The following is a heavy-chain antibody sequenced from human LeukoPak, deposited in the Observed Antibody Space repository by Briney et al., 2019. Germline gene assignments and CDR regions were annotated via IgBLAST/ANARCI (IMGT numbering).Heavy chain of an antibody. D-gene: IGHD2-2*01. CDR2: INPSGTNT. V-gene: IGHV1-46*01. J-gene: IGHJ4*02. Sequence: GASVKVSCKASGYTFSNYYMHWARQAPGQGLEWMGIINPSGTNTSYAQRFQGRATMTRDTSTSTVYMQLSSLRSEDTAVYYCARSGSSTSCPRDYWGQGTLVTVAS. CDR3: ARSGSSTSCPRDY. CDR1: GYTFSNYY.